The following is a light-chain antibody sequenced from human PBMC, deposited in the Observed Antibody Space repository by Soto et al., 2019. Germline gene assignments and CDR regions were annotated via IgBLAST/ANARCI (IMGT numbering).Light chain of an antibody. Sequence: EFVLTRSPATLSLSPGERAILSCRASQSVAGSLAWYQQKPGQAPRLLIYDISTRAAAIPARFSGSGSGTDFTLTINSLEPDDFAVYYCQQRDSWPITFGQGTRLEIK. CDR1: QSVAGS. V-gene: IGKV3-11*01. J-gene: IGKJ5*01. CDR3: QQRDSWPIT. CDR2: DIS.